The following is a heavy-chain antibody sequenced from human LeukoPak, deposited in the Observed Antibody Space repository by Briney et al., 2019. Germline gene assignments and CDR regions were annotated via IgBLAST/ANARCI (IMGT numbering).Heavy chain of an antibody. D-gene: IGHD4-11*01. Sequence: QPGGSLRLSCRVSGLTVSTALMDWVRPAPGKGLEWGSLIYDGGRPVYADSVKGRFTISRDTSKNMVYLQMNSLRAEDSAIYYCARDRAERQSGVEFDLWGRGHLAIVSS. J-gene: IGHJ5*02. CDR2: IYDGGRP. CDR3: ARDRAERQSGVEFDL. V-gene: IGHV3-53*05. CDR1: GLTVSTAL.